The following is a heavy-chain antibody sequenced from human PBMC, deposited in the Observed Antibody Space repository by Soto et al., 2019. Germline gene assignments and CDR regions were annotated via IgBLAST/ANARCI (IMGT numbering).Heavy chain of an antibody. CDR3: ARYSVTWSYGD. J-gene: IGHJ4*02. D-gene: IGHD6-13*01. CDR2: INHSGST. V-gene: IGHV4-34*01. CDR1: GGSFSDYY. Sequence: QVQLQQWGAGLLKPSETLSLTCAVYGGSFSDYYWSWIRQSPGKGLEWIGEINHSGSTNYNPSLKSRVTISVDTSKNQCSLQLSSVTAADTAVYYCARYSVTWSYGDWGQGTLVTVSS.